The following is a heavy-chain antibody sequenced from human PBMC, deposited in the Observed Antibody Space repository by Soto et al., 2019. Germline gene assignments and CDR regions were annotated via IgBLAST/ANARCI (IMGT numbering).Heavy chain of an antibody. CDR3: ARDIAAAGTVYYYYGMGV. CDR2: INSDGSST. D-gene: IGHD6-13*01. J-gene: IGHJ6*02. Sequence: GSLRLSCAASGFTFSSYWMHWVRQAPGKGLVWVSRINSDGSSTSYADSVKGRFTISRDNAKNTLYLQMNSLRAEDTAVYYCARDIAAAGTVYYYYGMGVWGQGTTVTVSS. CDR1: GFTFSSYW. V-gene: IGHV3-74*01.